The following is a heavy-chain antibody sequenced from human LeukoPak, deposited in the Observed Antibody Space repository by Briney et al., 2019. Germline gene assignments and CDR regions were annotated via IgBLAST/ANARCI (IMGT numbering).Heavy chain of an antibody. Sequence: ASVKVSCKASGCTFTGYYMHWVRQAPGQGLEWMGWINPNSGGTNYAQKFQGRVTMTRDASISTAYMELNNLTSDDTAVYYCARVRDFSRSPFDWFDPWGQGTLVTVSS. CDR3: ARVRDFSRSPFDWFDP. CDR1: GCTFTGYY. J-gene: IGHJ5*02. V-gene: IGHV1-2*02. CDR2: INPNSGGT. D-gene: IGHD6-6*01.